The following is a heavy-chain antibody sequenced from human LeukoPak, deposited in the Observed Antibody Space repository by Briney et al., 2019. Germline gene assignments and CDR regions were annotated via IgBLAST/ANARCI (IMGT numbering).Heavy chain of an antibody. CDR3: ARVDPEYSSGWYGFDY. V-gene: IGHV1-18*01. Sequence: ASAKVSCKASGYTFTSYGISWVRQAPGQGLEWMGWISAYNGNTNYAQKLQGRVTMTTDTSTSTAYMELRSLRSDDTAVYYCARVDPEYSSGWYGFDYWGQGTLVTVSS. CDR1: GYTFTSYG. D-gene: IGHD6-19*01. J-gene: IGHJ4*02. CDR2: ISAYNGNT.